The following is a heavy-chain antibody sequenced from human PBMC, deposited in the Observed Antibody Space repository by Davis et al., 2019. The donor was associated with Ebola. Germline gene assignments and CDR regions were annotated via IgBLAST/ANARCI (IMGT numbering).Heavy chain of an antibody. D-gene: IGHD3-16*01. V-gene: IGHV4-34*01. J-gene: IGHJ4*02. CDR2: INHSGST. CDR3: ARSVGAYYFDY. CDR1: GGSFSGYY. Sequence: MPGGSLRLSCTVSGGSFSGYYWSWIRQPPGKGLEWIGEINHSGSTNYNPSLKSRVTISVDTSKNQFSLKLSSVTAADTAVYYCARSVGAYYFDYWGQGTLVTVSS.